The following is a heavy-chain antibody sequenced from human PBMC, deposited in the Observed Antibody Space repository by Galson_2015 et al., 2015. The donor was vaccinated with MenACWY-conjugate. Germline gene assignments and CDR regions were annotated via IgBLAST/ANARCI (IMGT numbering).Heavy chain of an antibody. Sequence: YYRSKWYKYYAASVKSRMTINVDTSKNQFSLQLNSVTPEDTAMYYCASQGIAVAGVIDYWGQGILVTVSS. CDR2: YYRSKWYK. D-gene: IGHD6-19*01. CDR3: ASQGIAVAGVIDY. V-gene: IGHV6-1*01. J-gene: IGHJ4*02.